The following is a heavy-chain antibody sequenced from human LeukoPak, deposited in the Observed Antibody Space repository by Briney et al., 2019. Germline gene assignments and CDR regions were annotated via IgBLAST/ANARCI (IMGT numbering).Heavy chain of an antibody. Sequence: ASVKVSRKASGYTFTDYYMHWVRQAPGQGLEWMGWINPNSGGTNFAQKFQGRVAMTRDTSISTAYLELGSLRSDDTAVYFCARARWQLVPYFDSWAQGTLVTVSS. CDR1: GYTFTDYY. CDR2: INPNSGGT. CDR3: ARARWQLVPYFDS. D-gene: IGHD6-6*01. J-gene: IGHJ4*02. V-gene: IGHV1-2*02.